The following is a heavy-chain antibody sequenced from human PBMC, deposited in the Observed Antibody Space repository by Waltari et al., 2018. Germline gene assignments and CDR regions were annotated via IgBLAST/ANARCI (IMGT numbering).Heavy chain of an antibody. CDR2: IYTSGST. CDR1: GGSISSGSYY. D-gene: IGHD3-16*02. V-gene: IGHV4-61*02. CDR3: ARSIYDYVWGSYRIFDY. Sequence: QVQLQESGPGLVKPSQTLSLTCTVPGGSISSGSYYWSWIRQPPGTGLEWIGRIYTSGSTNYNPSLKSRVTISVDTSKNQFSLKLSSVTAADTAVYYCARSIYDYVWGSYRIFDYWGQGTLVTVSS. J-gene: IGHJ4*02.